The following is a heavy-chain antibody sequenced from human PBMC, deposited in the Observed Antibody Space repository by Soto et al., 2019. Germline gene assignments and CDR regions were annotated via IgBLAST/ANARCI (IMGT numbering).Heavy chain of an antibody. CDR2: IWGGGSNT. CDR1: GFTFSSYA. CDR3: ARDASQRYYYYMDV. Sequence: GSLRLSCAASGFTFSSYAMSWVRQAPGKGLEWVAVIWGGGSNTYYADSVKGRFTISRDNSKNTLYLQMNSLRAEDTAVYYCARDASQRYYYYMDVWGKGTTVTVSS. J-gene: IGHJ6*03. V-gene: IGHV3-33*08.